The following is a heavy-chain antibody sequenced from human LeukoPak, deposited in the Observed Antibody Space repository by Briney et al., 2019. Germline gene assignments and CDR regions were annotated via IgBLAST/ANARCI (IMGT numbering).Heavy chain of an antibody. CDR1: GYTFTGYY. D-gene: IGHD1-7*01. CDR2: INPNSGGT. V-gene: IGHV1-2*02. CDR3: ARDRGGNWNYVYYYYYMDV. J-gene: IGHJ6*03. Sequence: GASVKVSCKASGYTFTGYYMHWVRQAPGQGLEWMGWINPNSGGTNYAQKFQGRVTMTRDTSISTAYMELSRLRSDDTAVYYCARDRGGNWNYVYYYYYMDVWGKGTTVTVSS.